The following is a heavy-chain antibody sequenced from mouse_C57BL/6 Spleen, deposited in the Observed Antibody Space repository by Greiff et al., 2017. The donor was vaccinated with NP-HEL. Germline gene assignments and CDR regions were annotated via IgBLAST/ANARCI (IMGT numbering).Heavy chain of an antibody. V-gene: IGHV1-69*01. CDR3: ARRGNLSYFDY. CDR1: GYTFTSYW. CDR2: IDPSDSYS. J-gene: IGHJ2*01. Sequence: QVQLQQPGAELVMPGASVKLSCKASGYTFTSYWMHWVKQRPGQGLEWIGEIDPSDSYSNYNQKFKGKSTLTVDKSSSTAYMQLSSLTSEDSAVYYCARRGNLSYFDYWGQSTTLTVSS. D-gene: IGHD1-1*01.